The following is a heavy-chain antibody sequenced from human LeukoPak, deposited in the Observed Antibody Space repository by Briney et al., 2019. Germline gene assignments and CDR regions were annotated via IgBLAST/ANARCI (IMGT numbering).Heavy chain of an antibody. Sequence: GGSLRLSCAASGFTFSSYGMHWVRQAPGKGLEWVAFIRYDGSNKYYADSVKGRFTISRDNSKNTLYLQMNSLRAEDTAVYYCARDHGQAAGTHQHWGQGTLVTVSS. V-gene: IGHV3-30*02. CDR1: GFTFSSYG. CDR2: IRYDGSNK. J-gene: IGHJ1*01. D-gene: IGHD6-13*01. CDR3: ARDHGQAAGTHQH.